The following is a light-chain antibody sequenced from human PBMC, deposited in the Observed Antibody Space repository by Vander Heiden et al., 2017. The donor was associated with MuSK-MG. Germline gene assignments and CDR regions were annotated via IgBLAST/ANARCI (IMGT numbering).Light chain of an antibody. CDR1: QSVSSN. CDR2: GAS. Sequence: EIVMTQSPATLSVSPGERVTLSCRASQSVSSNLAWYQQKPGQAPRRLSYGASTRSAGIPARFSGGGSGTEFTLTISSLQSEDFAVFYCHQYDDWPRTCGQGTKVEIK. CDR3: HQYDDWPRT. V-gene: IGKV3-15*01. J-gene: IGKJ1*01.